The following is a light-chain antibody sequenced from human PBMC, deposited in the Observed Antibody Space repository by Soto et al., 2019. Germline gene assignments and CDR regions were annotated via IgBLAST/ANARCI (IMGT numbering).Light chain of an antibody. CDR3: QQYNGWPPKT. Sequence: EIVMTQSPATLSVSPGERVTISCRASQSISTNLAWYQQTPGQAPRLLIFDASSRAAGIPARFSGSGSGTEFTLTIGSLQPDDFAVYYCQQYNGWPPKTFGQGTKV. CDR2: DAS. V-gene: IGKV3-15*01. J-gene: IGKJ1*01. CDR1: QSISTN.